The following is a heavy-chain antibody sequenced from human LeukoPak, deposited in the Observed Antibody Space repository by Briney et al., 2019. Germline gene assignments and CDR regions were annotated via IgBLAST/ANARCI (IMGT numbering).Heavy chain of an antibody. CDR3: AREKFDY. V-gene: IGHV3-7*01. J-gene: IGHJ4*02. CDR1: GFTFSSYW. CDR2: IKHDGSEE. Sequence: GGSLRLSCAASGFTFSSYWMSWVRQAPGRGLEWVAHIKHDGSEEYYVDSMKGRFTVSRDNAKNSLYLQMNSLRAEDTAVYYCAREKFDYWGQGNLVTVSS.